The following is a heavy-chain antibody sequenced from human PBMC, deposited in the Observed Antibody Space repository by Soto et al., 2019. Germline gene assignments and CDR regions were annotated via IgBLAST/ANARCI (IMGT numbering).Heavy chain of an antibody. CDR3: ARYRRDTAINNVSYYGMDV. J-gene: IGHJ6*02. D-gene: IGHD5-18*01. V-gene: IGHV1-46*01. CDR2: INPSGGSR. CDR1: GYTFTSYD. Sequence: ASVKVSCKASGYTFTSYDMHWVRQAPGQGXEWMGVINPSGGSRSYAQKFQGRVTMTRDTSTSTVYVELSSLRSEDTAVYYCARYRRDTAINNVSYYGMDVWGQGTTVTVFS.